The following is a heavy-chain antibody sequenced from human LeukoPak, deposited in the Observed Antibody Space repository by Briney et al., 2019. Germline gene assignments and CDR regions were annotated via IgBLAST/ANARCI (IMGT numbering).Heavy chain of an antibody. Sequence: RSLTLSCAAPGFTFTASTMHWVGQASGKGLDWVGRIRSKAKSYATAYAASVMGRFTISRDDSKNTAYLQMNSLKTEDTAVYYCTRMGYGINEGSDYWGEGILVTVSS. D-gene: IGHD3-10*01. CDR2: IRSKAKSYAT. V-gene: IGHV3-73*01. CDR1: GFTFTAST. J-gene: IGHJ4*02. CDR3: TRMGYGINEGSDY.